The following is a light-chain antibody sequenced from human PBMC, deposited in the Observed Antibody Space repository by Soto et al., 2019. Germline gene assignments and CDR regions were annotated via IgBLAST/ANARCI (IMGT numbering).Light chain of an antibody. CDR1: LTIDNY. CDR3: QQSYNTLHT. Sequence: IKMTRAAPSLPASLGPRVTITGGGSLTIDNYLNWYQRKPGRAPEIRVYATASLQSGVPSRLTGGGSGTHFTLNISGWPPEEFATYLCQQSYNTLHTFAQGTRLEIK. J-gene: IGKJ5*01. CDR2: ATA. V-gene: IGKV1-39*01.